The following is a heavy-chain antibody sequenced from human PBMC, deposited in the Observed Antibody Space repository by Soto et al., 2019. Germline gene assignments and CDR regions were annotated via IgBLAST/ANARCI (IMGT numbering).Heavy chain of an antibody. V-gene: IGHV3-9*01. CDR1: GFTFDDYA. D-gene: IGHD2-21*01. J-gene: IGHJ4*02. CDR2: ISWSNGNT. Sequence: AGGSLRLSCAASGFTFDDYAMHWVRQAPGKGLEWVSHISWSNGNTAYADSVKGRFTISRDNAKNSLYLQMNSLRPDDTAFYYCAKDDCGANWFIDYWGQGIMVTV. CDR3: AKDDCGANWFIDY.